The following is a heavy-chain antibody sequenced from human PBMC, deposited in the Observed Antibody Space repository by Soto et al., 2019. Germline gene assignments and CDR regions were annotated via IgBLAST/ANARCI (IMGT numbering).Heavy chain of an antibody. D-gene: IGHD2-2*02. Sequence: QVQLVESGGGVVQPGRPLRLSCAASGFTFSSYGMHWVRQAPGKGLEWVAVIWYDGSNKYYADSVKGRFTISRDNSKNTLYLQMNSLRAEDTAVYYCARALGYCSSTSCDNDAFDIWGQGTMVTVSS. V-gene: IGHV3-33*01. CDR2: IWYDGSNK. CDR1: GFTFSSYG. CDR3: ARALGYCSSTSCDNDAFDI. J-gene: IGHJ3*02.